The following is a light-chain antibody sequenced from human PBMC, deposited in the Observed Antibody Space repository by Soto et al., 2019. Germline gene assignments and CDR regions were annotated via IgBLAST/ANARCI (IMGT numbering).Light chain of an antibody. CDR1: QSVSSN. J-gene: IGKJ1*01. CDR2: GAS. V-gene: IGKV3D-15*01. Sequence: IVMTQSPATLSVSPVQRATLSCRASQSVSSNLAWYQQKPGQAPRLLIYGASSRATGIPDRFSGSGSGTDFTLTISSLQSEDFAVYYCQQYNNWPRTFGQGTKVDIK. CDR3: QQYNNWPRT.